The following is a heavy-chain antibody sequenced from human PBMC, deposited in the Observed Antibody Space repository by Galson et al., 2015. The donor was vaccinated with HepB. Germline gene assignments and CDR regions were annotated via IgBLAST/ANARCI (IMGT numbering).Heavy chain of an antibody. J-gene: IGHJ3*02. Sequence: PALVKPTQTLTLTCTFSGFSLSTSGVGVGWIRQPPGKALEWLALIYWDDDKRYSPSLKSRLTITKDTSKNQVVLTMTNMDPVDTATYYCAQAYNWNDENAFDIWGQGTMVTVSS. V-gene: IGHV2-5*02. CDR2: IYWDDDK. CDR1: GFSLSTSGVG. D-gene: IGHD1-20*01. CDR3: AQAYNWNDENAFDI.